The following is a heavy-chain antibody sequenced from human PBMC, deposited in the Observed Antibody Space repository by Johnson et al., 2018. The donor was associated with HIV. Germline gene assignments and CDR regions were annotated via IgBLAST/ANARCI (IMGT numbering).Heavy chain of an antibody. CDR3: ARDRPDNNGSGSLGAFEM. V-gene: IGHV3-20*04. CDR2: IYWTGGRT. J-gene: IGHJ3*02. Sequence: VQLVESGGGVVRPGGSLRLSCAASGFSFDDYDMSWVRQAPGKGLEWVSGIYWTGGRTSYADSVKGRFTISRDNAMNSRHLQMNSLRAGDTAVYYCARDRPDNNGSGSLGAFEMWGQGTMVTVSS. D-gene: IGHD3-10*01. CDR1: GFSFDDYD.